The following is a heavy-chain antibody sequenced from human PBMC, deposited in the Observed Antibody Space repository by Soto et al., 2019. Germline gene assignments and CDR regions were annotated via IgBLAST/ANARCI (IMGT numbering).Heavy chain of an antibody. CDR1: GFTFGDYY. CDR3: ARGNYDILTDAFDI. CDR2: ISSSGSTI. V-gene: IGHV3-11*01. Sequence: GGSLRLSCAASGFTFGDYYVSWIRQAPGKGLEWVSYISSSGSTIYYADSVKGRFTISRDNAKNSLYLQMNSLRAEDTAVYYCARGNYDILTDAFDIWGQGTMVTVSS. D-gene: IGHD3-9*01. J-gene: IGHJ3*02.